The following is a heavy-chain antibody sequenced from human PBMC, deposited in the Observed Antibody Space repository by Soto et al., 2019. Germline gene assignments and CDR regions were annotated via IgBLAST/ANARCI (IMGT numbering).Heavy chain of an antibody. D-gene: IGHD6-6*01. CDR1: GFTFSSYA. J-gene: IGHJ6*02. V-gene: IGHV3-23*01. CDR2: ISGSGGST. Sequence: GGSLRLSCAASGFTFSSYAMSWVRQAPGKGLEWVSAISGSGGSTYYADSVKGRFTISRDNSKNTLYLQMNSLRAKDTAVYYCAKESIAAHSFALSLFGYGMDVWGQGTTVTVSS. CDR3: AKESIAAHSFALSLFGYGMDV.